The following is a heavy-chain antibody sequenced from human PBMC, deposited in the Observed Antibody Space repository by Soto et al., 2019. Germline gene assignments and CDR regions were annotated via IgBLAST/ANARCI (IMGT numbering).Heavy chain of an antibody. D-gene: IGHD2-21*02. J-gene: IGHJ6*02. V-gene: IGHV3-30-3*01. CDR2: ISYDGSNK. Sequence: QVQLVESGGGVVQPGRSLRLSCEASGFTFSRFAMHWVRQAPGKGLEWVAVISYDGSNKYYADSVKGRFTISRDNSKNTLYLQMNSLRAADTAVYYCSSPDCGGDCYPSPSSYDGMDGWGQGTTVTVSS. CDR1: GFTFSRFA. CDR3: SSPDCGGDCYPSPSSYDGMDG.